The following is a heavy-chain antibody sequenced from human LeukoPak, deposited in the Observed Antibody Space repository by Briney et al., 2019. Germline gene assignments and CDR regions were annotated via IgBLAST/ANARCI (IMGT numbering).Heavy chain of an antibody. CDR3: RYYYDSSGYSGDY. CDR1: GFTFSNYG. Sequence: GGSLRLSCAASGFTFSNYGMFWVRQAPGKGLEWVAVIWYDESKKYYVDSVKGRFTISREDSENTLYLQMNSLRAEDTAVYYCRYYYDSSGYSGDYWGQGTLVTVSS. V-gene: IGHV3-33*01. D-gene: IGHD3-22*01. CDR2: IWYDESKK. J-gene: IGHJ4*02.